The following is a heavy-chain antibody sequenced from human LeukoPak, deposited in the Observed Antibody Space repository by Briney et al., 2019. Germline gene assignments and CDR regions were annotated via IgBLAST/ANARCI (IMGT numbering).Heavy chain of an antibody. Sequence: SETLSLTCSVSGGSISSYYWSWIRQPAGKGLEWIGRIYTSGSTNYNPSLKSRVTISVDTSKNQFSLKLTSVTAADTALYYCARIFPRSNWFDPWGQGTLVTVSS. CDR3: ARIFPRSNWFDP. V-gene: IGHV4-4*07. D-gene: IGHD3-3*01. J-gene: IGHJ5*02. CDR1: GGSISSYY. CDR2: IYTSGST.